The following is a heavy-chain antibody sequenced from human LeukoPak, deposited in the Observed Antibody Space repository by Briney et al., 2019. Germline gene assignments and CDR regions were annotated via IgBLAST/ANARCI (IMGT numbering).Heavy chain of an antibody. CDR3: AKEKYSLDY. CDR1: GFTFSSYG. D-gene: IGHD5-18*01. V-gene: IGHV3-30*18. CDR2: ISYDGSNK. J-gene: IGHJ4*02. Sequence: GRSLRLSCAASGFTFSSYGMHWVRQAPGKGLEWVAVISYDGSNKYFADSVKGRFTISRDNPKNTLYLQMNSLRAEDTAVYYCAKEKYSLDYWGQGTLVTVSS.